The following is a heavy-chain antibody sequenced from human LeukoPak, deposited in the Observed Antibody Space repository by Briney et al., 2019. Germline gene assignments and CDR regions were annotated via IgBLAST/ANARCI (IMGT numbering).Heavy chain of an antibody. J-gene: IGHJ4*02. CDR2: IYSGGST. D-gene: IGHD3-10*01. Sequence: GGSLRLSCVASGFIVSSNYMSWVRQAPGKGLEWVSVIYSGGSTYYADSVKGRFTISRHDSKNTLYLQMNSLRAEDTAVYYCAILSGSGSYSYFDYWGQGTLVTVSS. V-gene: IGHV3-53*04. CDR1: GFIVSSNY. CDR3: AILSGSGSYSYFDY.